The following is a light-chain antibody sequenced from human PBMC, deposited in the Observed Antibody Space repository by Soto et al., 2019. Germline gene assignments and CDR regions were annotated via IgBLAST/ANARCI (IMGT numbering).Light chain of an antibody. J-gene: IGKJ4*01. CDR2: GAS. V-gene: IGKV3-20*01. Sequence: EIVLTQSPGTLSLSPGERANLSCRASQSVSSSYLAWYRQKPGQAPRLLIYGASSRATGIPDRFSGSGSGTDFTLTISRLEPEDFAVYYCHQYDSSPLTFGGGTKVEIK. CDR1: QSVSSSY. CDR3: HQYDSSPLT.